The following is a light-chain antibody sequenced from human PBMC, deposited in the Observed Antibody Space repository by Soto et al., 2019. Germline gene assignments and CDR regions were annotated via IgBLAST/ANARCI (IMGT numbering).Light chain of an antibody. CDR1: QSVSSN. J-gene: IGKJ4*01. V-gene: IGKV3-15*01. CDR3: QQYNNWPPLT. CDR2: GAS. Sequence: DIVLTQSPVTLSLSPGERVTLSCRASQSVSSNLAWYQQKPGQAPRLLIYGASTRATGIPARFSGSGSGTEFTLTISSLQSEDFAVYYCQQYNNWPPLTFGGGTKVDIK.